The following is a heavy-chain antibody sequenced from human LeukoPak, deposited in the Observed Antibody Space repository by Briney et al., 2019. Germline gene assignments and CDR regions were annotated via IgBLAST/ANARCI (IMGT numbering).Heavy chain of an antibody. CDR3: ARGKRREDFDY. CDR2: IYHSGST. V-gene: IGHV4-59*12. Sequence: SETLSLTCTVSGGSISSYYWSWIRQPPGKGLEWIGYIYHSGSTYYNPSLKSRVTISVDRSKNRFSLKLSSVTAADTAVYYCARGKRREDFDYWGQGTLVTVSS. CDR1: GGSISSYY. D-gene: IGHD5-24*01. J-gene: IGHJ4*02.